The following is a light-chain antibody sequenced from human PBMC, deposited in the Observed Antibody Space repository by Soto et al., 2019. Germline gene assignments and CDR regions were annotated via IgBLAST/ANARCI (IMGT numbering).Light chain of an antibody. V-gene: IGLV4-69*01. CDR2: VNSDGSH. CDR3: QTWGTGQGYWV. Sequence: QSVLTQSPSASASLGASVNLTCTLSSGHSSYAIAWHQQQPEKGPRYLMKVNSDGSHSKGDGIPDRFSGSSSGAERYLTISSLQSEDEADYYCQTWGTGQGYWVFGGGTKLTVL. J-gene: IGLJ3*02. CDR1: SGHSSYA.